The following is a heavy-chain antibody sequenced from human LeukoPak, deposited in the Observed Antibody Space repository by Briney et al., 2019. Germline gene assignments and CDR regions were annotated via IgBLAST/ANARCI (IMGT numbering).Heavy chain of an antibody. Sequence: GGSLRLSCAASGFTFSSYSMNWVRQAPGKGLEWVSSISSSSSSYIYYADSVKGRFTISRDNAKNSLYLQMNSLRAEDTAVYYCARTPGYYDTTGYFDYWGQGTLVTVSS. D-gene: IGHD3-22*01. CDR2: ISSSSSSYI. CDR3: ARTPGYYDTTGYFDY. V-gene: IGHV3-21*01. J-gene: IGHJ4*02. CDR1: GFTFSSYS.